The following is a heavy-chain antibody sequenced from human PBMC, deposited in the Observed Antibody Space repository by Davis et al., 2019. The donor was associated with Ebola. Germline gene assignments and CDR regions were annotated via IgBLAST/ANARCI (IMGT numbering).Heavy chain of an antibody. J-gene: IGHJ3*02. CDR3: ARTSIVGTTTTASDI. CDR2: ISAYTGNT. Sequence: ASVKVSCKASGYTFRNSAISWVRQAPGQGLEWMGWISAYTGNTNYAQILQGRVTMTTDTSTGTAYMELRSLRSDDTAVYFCARTSIVGTTTTASDIWGQGTKVTVSS. D-gene: IGHD1-26*01. V-gene: IGHV1-18*01. CDR1: GYTFRNSA.